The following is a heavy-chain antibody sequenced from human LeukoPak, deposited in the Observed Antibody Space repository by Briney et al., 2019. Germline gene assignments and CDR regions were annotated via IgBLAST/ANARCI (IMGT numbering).Heavy chain of an antibody. CDR2: INPNTGDT. V-gene: IGHV1-2*02. D-gene: IGHD6-6*01. CDR3: ARAYSSSFHAPLRY. CDR1: GYTFTGYY. Sequence: ASVKVSCKASGYTFTGYYMHWARQAPGQGLEWMGWINPNTGDTDYVQNFQGRVTMTRDTSISTAYMELSRLRSDDTAVYYCARAYSSSFHAPLRYWGQGTLVTVSS. J-gene: IGHJ4*02.